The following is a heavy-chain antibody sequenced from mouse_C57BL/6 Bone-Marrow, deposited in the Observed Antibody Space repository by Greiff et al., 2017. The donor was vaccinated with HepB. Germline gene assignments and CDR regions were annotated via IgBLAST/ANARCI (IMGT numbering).Heavy chain of an antibody. J-gene: IGHJ2*01. CDR3: VRHQGGGYYFDY. Sequence: EVKLVESGGGLVQPKGSLKLSCAASGFSFNTYAMNWVRQAPGKGLEWVARIRSKSNNYATYYADSVKDRFTISRDDSESMLYLQMNNLKTEDTAMYYCVRHQGGGYYFDYWGQGTTLTVPS. V-gene: IGHV10-1*01. CDR1: GFSFNTYA. CDR2: IRSKSNNYAT.